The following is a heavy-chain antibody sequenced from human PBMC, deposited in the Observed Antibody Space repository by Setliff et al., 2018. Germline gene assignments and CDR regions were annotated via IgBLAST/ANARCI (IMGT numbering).Heavy chain of an antibody. CDR1: DDSFTSSRYY. CDR2: ISYSGTP. D-gene: IGHD2-15*01. V-gene: IGHV4-39*01. Sequence: PSETLSLTCTVSDDSFTSSRYYWGWIRQAPGSGLEWIGSISYSGTPSYSASVESRVTISIDTSRNQFSLELRSVTVADTATYYCVRPGGTTVVARHFDYWGSGILVTVSS. CDR3: VRPGGTTVVARHFDY. J-gene: IGHJ4*01.